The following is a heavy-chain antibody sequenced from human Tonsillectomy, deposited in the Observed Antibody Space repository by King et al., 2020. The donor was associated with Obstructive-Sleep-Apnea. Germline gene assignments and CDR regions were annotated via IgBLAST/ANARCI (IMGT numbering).Heavy chain of an antibody. Sequence: VQLVESGGGLVQPGGSLRLSCAASGFTFSSYAMSWVRQAPGKGLEWVSAISGSGGSTYYADSVKGRFTISRDNSKNTLYLQMNSLRAEDTAVYYCAKVSQKYCGGDCYSYYFDYWGQGTLVTVSS. CDR2: ISGSGGST. V-gene: IGHV3-23*04. D-gene: IGHD2-21*02. CDR3: AKVSQKYCGGDCYSYYFDY. CDR1: GFTFSSYA. J-gene: IGHJ4*02.